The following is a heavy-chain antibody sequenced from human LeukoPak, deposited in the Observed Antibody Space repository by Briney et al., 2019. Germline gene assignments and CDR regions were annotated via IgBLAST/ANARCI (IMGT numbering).Heavy chain of an antibody. V-gene: IGHV3-21*01. D-gene: IGHD1-26*01. CDR1: GFTFSSYS. CDR3: ARDRGSIVGAPLDY. CDR2: ISSSSSYI. Sequence: KSGGSLRLSCAASGFTFSSYSMNWVRQAPGKGLEWVSSISSSSSYIYYADSVKGRFTISRDNAKNSLYLQMNSLRAEDTAVYYCARDRGSIVGAPLDYWGQGTLVTVFS. J-gene: IGHJ4*02.